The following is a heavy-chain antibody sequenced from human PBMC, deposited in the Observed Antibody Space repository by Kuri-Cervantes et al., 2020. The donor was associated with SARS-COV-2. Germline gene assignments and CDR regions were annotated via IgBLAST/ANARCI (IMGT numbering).Heavy chain of an antibody. CDR2: INLNTDGT. J-gene: IGHJ5*02. CDR3: ARDPAWTGDGP. D-gene: IGHD3/OR15-3a*01. CDR1: GYTFIRND. V-gene: IGHV1-2*02. Sequence: ASVKVSCKASGYTFIRNDINWVRQAPGQGLEWMGWINLNTDGTHYAQNFQGRVTMTRDTSISTAYMELSRLRSDDTAVYYCARDPAWTGDGPWGQGTLVTVSS.